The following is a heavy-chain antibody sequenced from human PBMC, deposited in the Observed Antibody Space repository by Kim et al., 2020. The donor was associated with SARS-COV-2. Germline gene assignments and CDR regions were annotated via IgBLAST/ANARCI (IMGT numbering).Heavy chain of an antibody. Sequence: ASVKVSCKASGYTFTSYGISWVRQAPGQGLEWMGWISAYNGNTNYAQKLQGRVTMTTDTSTSTAYMELRSLRSDDTAVYYCASRTPSYYYDSSGYYGYWYFDLWGRGTLVTVSS. CDR3: ASRTPSYYYDSSGYYGYWYFDL. D-gene: IGHD3-22*01. CDR2: ISAYNGNT. V-gene: IGHV1-18*01. J-gene: IGHJ2*01. CDR1: GYTFTSYG.